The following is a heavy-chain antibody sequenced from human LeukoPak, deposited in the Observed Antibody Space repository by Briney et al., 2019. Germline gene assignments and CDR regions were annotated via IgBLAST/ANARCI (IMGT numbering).Heavy chain of an antibody. CDR1: GGSFSGYD. CDR2: INHSGST. CDR3: ARGSGYSGANY. J-gene: IGHJ4*02. V-gene: IGHV4-34*01. D-gene: IGHD2-15*01. Sequence: SETLSLTCAVYGGSFSGYDWSWIRQPPGKGLEWIGEINHSGSTNYNPSLKSRVTISVGTSKNQFSLKLNSVTAADTAVYYCARGSGYSGANYWGQGTLVTVSS.